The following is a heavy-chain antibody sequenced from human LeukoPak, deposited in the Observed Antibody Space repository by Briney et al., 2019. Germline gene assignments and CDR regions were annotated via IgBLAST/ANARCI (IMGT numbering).Heavy chain of an antibody. CDR2: IYHSGRT. CDR3: ARVQYSSSWGGYYYYYYMDV. D-gene: IGHD6-6*01. J-gene: IGHJ6*03. Sequence: SETLSLTCTVSGYSISSGYYWGWIRQPPGKGLEWIGSIYHSGRTFYNPSLKSRVTISVDTSKNQFSLKLSSVTAADTAVYYCARVQYSSSWGGYYYYYYMDVWGKGTTVTVSS. V-gene: IGHV4-38-2*02. CDR1: GYSISSGYY.